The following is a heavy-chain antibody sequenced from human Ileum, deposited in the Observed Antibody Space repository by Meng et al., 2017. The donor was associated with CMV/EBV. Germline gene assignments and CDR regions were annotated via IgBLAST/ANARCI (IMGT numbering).Heavy chain of an antibody. D-gene: IGHD3-16*02. CDR2: IYWDDDK. CDR3: AHRQGSYYDYVWGSYRPTSFDY. Sequence: VGVGWNRQPPGKALEWHALIYWDDDKRYSPSLKSRLTITKDTSKNQVVLTMTNMDPVDTATYYCAHRQGSYYDYVWGSYRPTSFDYWGQGTLVTVSS. V-gene: IGHV2-5*02. CDR1: VG. J-gene: IGHJ4*02.